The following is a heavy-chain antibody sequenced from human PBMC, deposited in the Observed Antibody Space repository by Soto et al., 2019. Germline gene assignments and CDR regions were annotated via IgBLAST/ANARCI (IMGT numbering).Heavy chain of an antibody. D-gene: IGHD2-15*01. V-gene: IGHV5-10-1*01. CDR1: GYSFTSYW. Sequence: GETLKISCKGSGYSFTSYWISWVRQMPGKGLEWMGRIDPSDSYTNYSPSFQGHVTISADKSISTAYLQWSSLKASDTAMYYCARAVVAATPDYYYGMDVWGQGTTVTVSS. CDR2: IDPSDSYT. CDR3: ARAVVAATPDYYYGMDV. J-gene: IGHJ6*02.